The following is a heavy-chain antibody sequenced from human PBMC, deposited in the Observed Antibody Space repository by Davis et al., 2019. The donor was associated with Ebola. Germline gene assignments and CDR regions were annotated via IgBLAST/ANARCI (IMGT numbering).Heavy chain of an antibody. CDR2: INPNSGGT. Sequence: ASVKVSCKASGYTFTGYYMHWVRQASGRGLEWMGWINPNSGGTIYAQKFQGRVTMTRDTSISTAYMELSRLRSDDTAVYYCARDRPAAIRSVNWFDPWGQGTLVTVSS. CDR3: ARDRPAAIRSVNWFDP. J-gene: IGHJ5*02. V-gene: IGHV1-2*02. CDR1: GYTFTGYY. D-gene: IGHD2-2*02.